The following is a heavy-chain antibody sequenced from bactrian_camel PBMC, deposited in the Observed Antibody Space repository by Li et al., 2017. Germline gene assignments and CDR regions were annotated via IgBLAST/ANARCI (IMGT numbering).Heavy chain of an antibody. CDR2: ISRDDNT. J-gene: IGHJ4*01. Sequence: VQLVESGGGSVQAGDSLELSCAAAGNIFRSCAMARYRQAPGKGRELVASISRDDNTGYADSVKGRFTISQDKSKNMIYLQMNNLKVDDTAVYLCAAEFCRGGYFSPDHYWGQGTQVTVS. CDR3: AAEFCRGGYFSPDHY. CDR1: GNIFRSCA. V-gene: IGHV3S53*01. D-gene: IGHD2*01.